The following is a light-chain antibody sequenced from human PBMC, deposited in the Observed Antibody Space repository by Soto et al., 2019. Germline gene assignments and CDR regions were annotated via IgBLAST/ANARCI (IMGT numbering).Light chain of an antibody. CDR1: QNVNTW. Sequence: DVQMTQSPSTLSASVGDRVTITCRASQNVNTWWAWYQQKPGRAPNLLIHKACTLETGVPSRFSGSGSGTEFALSISSLQPDDFAPYYCHQYDSAPLTFGGGTKVQI. J-gene: IGKJ4*01. CDR2: KAC. CDR3: HQYDSAPLT. V-gene: IGKV1-5*03.